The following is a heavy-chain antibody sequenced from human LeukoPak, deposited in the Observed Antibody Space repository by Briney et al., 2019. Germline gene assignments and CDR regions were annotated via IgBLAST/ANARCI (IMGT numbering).Heavy chain of an antibody. V-gene: IGHV4-39*01. CDR3: ARHSITMIVVAFDY. D-gene: IGHD3-22*01. Sequence: GIIYYSGSTYYNPALKSRVTISVDTSKNQFSLKLSSVTAADTAVYYCARHSITMIVVAFDYWGQGTLVTVSS. CDR2: IYYSGST. J-gene: IGHJ4*02.